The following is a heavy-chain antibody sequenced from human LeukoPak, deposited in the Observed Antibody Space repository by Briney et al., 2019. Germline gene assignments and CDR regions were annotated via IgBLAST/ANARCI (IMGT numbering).Heavy chain of an antibody. CDR2: INSNSGGT. J-gene: IGHJ4*02. Sequence: GASVKVSCKASGYTFTGYYMHWVRQAPGQGLEWMGWINSNSGGTNYAQKFQGRVTMTRDTSISTAYMELSRLRSDDTAVYYCARDEPINWNYGDFDYWGQGTLVTVSS. CDR1: GYTFTGYY. D-gene: IGHD1-7*01. V-gene: IGHV1-2*02. CDR3: ARDEPINWNYGDFDY.